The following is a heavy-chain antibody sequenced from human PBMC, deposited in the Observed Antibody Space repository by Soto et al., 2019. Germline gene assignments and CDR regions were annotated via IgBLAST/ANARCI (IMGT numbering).Heavy chain of an antibody. V-gene: IGHV4-59*01. J-gene: IGHJ4*02. CDR3: ARERHDYEYHDY. Sequence: QVQLQESGPGLVKPSETLSLTCTVSGGSISRYYWTWIRQPPGKGLEWIGYIYDSGNTNYNPSLKSRVTISLDASKNQFSLNLTSVTAADTAVYYCARERHDYEYHDYWGQGTLVTVSS. D-gene: IGHD4-17*01. CDR1: GGSISRYY. CDR2: IYDSGNT.